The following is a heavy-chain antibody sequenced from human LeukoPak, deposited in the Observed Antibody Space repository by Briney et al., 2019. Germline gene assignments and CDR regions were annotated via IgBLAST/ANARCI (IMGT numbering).Heavy chain of an antibody. CDR3: ARWGHAFDI. CDR2: INPTGGST. V-gene: IGHV1-46*01. Sequence: ASVKVSCKASGYTFTSYYMHWVRQAPGEGLEWMGIINPTGGSTSYAQKFQGRVTMTTDTSTSTAYMELRSLRSDDTAVYYCARWGHAFDIWGQGTMVTVSS. CDR1: GYTFTSYY. J-gene: IGHJ3*02. D-gene: IGHD3-16*01.